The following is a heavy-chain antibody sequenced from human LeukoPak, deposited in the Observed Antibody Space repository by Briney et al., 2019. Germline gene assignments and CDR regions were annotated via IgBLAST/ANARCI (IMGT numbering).Heavy chain of an antibody. CDR2: INHSGST. V-gene: IGHV4-34*01. D-gene: IGHD2-15*01. CDR3: AGEHLGVVVAARYAFDI. J-gene: IGHJ3*02. Sequence: SETLSLTCAVYGGSFSGYYWSWVRQPPGKGLEWIGEINHSGSTNYNPSLKSRVTISVDTSKNQFSLELSSVTAADTAVYYCAGEHLGVVVAARYAFDIWGQGTMVTVSS. CDR1: GGSFSGYY.